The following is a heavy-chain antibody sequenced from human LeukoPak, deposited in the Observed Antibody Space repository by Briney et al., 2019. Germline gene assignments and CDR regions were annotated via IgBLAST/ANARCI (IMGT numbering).Heavy chain of an antibody. Sequence: PGGSLRLSCAASGFTFDDYAMHWVRQAPGKGLEWVSGISWNSGSIGYADSVKGRFTISRDNAKNSLYLQMNSLRAEDTALYYCAKDHYDILTGTDYWGQGTLVTVSS. V-gene: IGHV3-9*01. J-gene: IGHJ4*02. CDR1: GFTFDDYA. D-gene: IGHD3-9*01. CDR3: AKDHYDILTGTDY. CDR2: ISWNSGSI.